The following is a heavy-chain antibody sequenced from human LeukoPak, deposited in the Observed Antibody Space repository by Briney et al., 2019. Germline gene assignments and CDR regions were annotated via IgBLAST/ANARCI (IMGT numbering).Heavy chain of an antibody. CDR1: GFTFSDYY. Sequence: PGGSLRLSCAASGFTFSDYYMSWIRQAPGKGLEWVSYISSSGSTIYYADSLKGRFTISRDNAKNSLYLQMNSLRAEDTAVYYCATSEVRNVFYIWGQGTMVTVSS. J-gene: IGHJ3*02. D-gene: IGHD3-22*01. V-gene: IGHV3-11*04. CDR3: ATSEVRNVFYI. CDR2: ISSSGSTI.